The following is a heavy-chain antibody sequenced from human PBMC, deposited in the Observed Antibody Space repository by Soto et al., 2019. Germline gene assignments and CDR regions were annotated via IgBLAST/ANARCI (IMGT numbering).Heavy chain of an antibody. V-gene: IGHV1-18*01. D-gene: IGHD2-15*01. CDR2: ISAYNGNT. CDR1: GYTFTSYG. Sequence: ASVKISCKASGYTFTSYGISWVRQAPGQGLEWMGWISAYNGNTNYAQKLQGRVTMTTDTSTSTAYMELRSLRSDGTAVYYCARDPSFGGGSWHPRPSLEYWGQGTLVTVSS. CDR3: ARDPSFGGGSWHPRPSLEY. J-gene: IGHJ4*02.